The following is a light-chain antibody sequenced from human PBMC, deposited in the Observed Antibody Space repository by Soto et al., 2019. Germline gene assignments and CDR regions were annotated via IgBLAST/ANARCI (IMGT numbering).Light chain of an antibody. J-gene: IGLJ2*01. CDR1: RSDVGGYNY. CDR3: SSYTSSSTSHVV. CDR2: EVS. Sequence: QSALTQPASVSGSPGQSITISCTGTRSDVGGYNYVSWYQQHPGKAPKLMIYEVSNRPSGVSNRFSGSKSGNTASLTISGLQAEDEADYYCSSYTSSSTSHVVFGGGTKLTVL. V-gene: IGLV2-14*01.